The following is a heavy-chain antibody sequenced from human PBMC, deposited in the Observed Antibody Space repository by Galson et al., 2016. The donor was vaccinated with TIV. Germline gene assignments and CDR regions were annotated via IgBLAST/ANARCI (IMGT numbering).Heavy chain of an antibody. CDR1: GGSISSSTYY. V-gene: IGHV4-39*01. CDR3: ARHGPWQWDFDY. J-gene: IGHJ4*02. CDR2: VYYDGTT. Sequence: SETLSLTCTVSGGSISSSTYYWGWIRQPPGKGLEWIGSVYYDGTTYHNPSLKSRVTMSVDTSKNQFSLKMSSVTATDMAVYYCARHGPWQWDFDYWGQGTLVTVSS. D-gene: IGHD2-8*01.